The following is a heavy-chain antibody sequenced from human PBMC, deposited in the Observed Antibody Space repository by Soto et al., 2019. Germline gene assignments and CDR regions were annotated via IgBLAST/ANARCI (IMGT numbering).Heavy chain of an antibody. J-gene: IGHJ4*02. D-gene: IGHD2-2*01. CDR1: GFTFSSYA. CDR3: AKDKCRDCSRTSCADY. Sequence: GSLRLSCAASGFTFSSYAMSWVRQAPGKGLNWVSTITGNGDSTYYADSVKGRFTISRDNSKNTLYLQMKSLRAEDTAVYYCAKDKCRDCSRTSCADYWGQGTLVTVSS. CDR2: ITGNGDST. V-gene: IGHV3-23*01.